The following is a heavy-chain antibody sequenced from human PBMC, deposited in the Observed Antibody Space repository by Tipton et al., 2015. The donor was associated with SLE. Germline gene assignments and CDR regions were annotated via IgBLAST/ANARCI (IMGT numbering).Heavy chain of an antibody. CDR1: GGSISSSNYY. V-gene: IGHV4-39*07. Sequence: TLSLTCTVSGGSISSSNYYWGWIRQPPGKGLEWIGEINHSGSTNYNPSLKSRVTISVDTSKNQFSLKLSSVTAADTAVYYCARSYYDSSGSYFDLWGRGTLVTVSS. J-gene: IGHJ2*01. D-gene: IGHD3-22*01. CDR3: ARSYYDSSGSYFDL. CDR2: INHSGST.